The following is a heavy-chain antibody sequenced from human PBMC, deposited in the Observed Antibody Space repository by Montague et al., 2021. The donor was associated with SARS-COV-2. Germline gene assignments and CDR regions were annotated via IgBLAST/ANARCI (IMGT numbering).Heavy chain of an antibody. CDR2: LSPAGST. D-gene: IGHD2-8*01. CDR1: LFLVLTPS. V-gene: IGHV3-53*01. J-gene: IGHJ4*02. Sequence: SLRLSFASSLFLVLTPSLRCFLPPAGTALNCVSILSPAGSTYYSDSLTCRFPISRGNSKTTLYLQMNDLEPEDTAVYYCATSGAPNLGDSWGQGTLVTVSS. CDR3: ATSGAPNLGDS.